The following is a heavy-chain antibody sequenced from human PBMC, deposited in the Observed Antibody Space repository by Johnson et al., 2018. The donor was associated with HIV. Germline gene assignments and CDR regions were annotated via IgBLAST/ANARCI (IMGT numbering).Heavy chain of an antibody. D-gene: IGHD3-9*01. CDR3: AKDKRYSADDAVDI. CDR1: GFSFDDYA. V-gene: IGHV3-9*01. J-gene: IGHJ3*02. CDR2: ISWNGGRV. Sequence: VQLVESGGGLVQPGRSLRLSCAASGFSFDDYAMHWVRQVPGKGLEWVSGISWNGGRVGYGDSVKGRFTISRDNAKNSLFLQMNSLRAEDTALYYCAKDKRYSADDAVDIWGQGTMVTVSS.